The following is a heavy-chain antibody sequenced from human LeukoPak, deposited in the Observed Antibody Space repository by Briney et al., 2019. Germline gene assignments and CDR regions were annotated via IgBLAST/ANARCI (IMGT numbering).Heavy chain of an antibody. J-gene: IGHJ5*02. CDR2: INHSGST. CDR1: GGSFSGYY. V-gene: IGHV4-34*01. D-gene: IGHD1-26*01. Sequence: SETLSLTCAVYGGSFSGYYWSWIRQPPGKGLEWIGEINHSGSTNYNPSLKSRVTISVDTSKNQFSLKLSSVTAADTAVYYCARRRPEGGSYPARFDPWGQGTLVTVSS. CDR3: ARRRPEGGSYPARFDP.